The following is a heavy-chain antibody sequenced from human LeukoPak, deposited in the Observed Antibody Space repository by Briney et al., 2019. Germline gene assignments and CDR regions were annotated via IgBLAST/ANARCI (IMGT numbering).Heavy chain of an antibody. CDR3: ASGSSYDSSGRGFDY. CDR1: GYTFTSYD. J-gene: IGHJ4*02. CDR2: INPNSGGT. Sequence: GASVKVSCKASGYTFTSYDINWVRQATGQGLEWMGWINPNSGGTNYAQKFQGRVTMTRGTSISTAYMELSSLRFDDTAVYYCASGSSYDSSGRGFDYWGQGTLVTVSS. D-gene: IGHD3-22*01. V-gene: IGHV1-2*02.